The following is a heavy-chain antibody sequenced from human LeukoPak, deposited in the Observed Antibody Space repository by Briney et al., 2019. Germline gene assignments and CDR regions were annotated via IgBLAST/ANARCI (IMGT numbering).Heavy chain of an antibody. CDR2: IYHSGST. CDR1: GGSISSSNW. Sequence: SGTLFLTCAVSGGSISSSNWWSWVRQPPGKGLECLGEIYHSGSTNYNPSLKSRVTISVDKSKNQFSLKLSSVTAADTAVYYCARSAARGPHYFDYWGQGTLVTVSS. J-gene: IGHJ4*02. D-gene: IGHD2-15*01. V-gene: IGHV4-4*02. CDR3: ARSAARGPHYFDY.